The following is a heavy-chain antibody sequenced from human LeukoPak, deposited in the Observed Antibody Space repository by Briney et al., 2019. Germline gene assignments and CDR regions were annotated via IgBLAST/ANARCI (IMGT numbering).Heavy chain of an antibody. CDR1: GDTVSTSSAV. CDR3: ATRLSGTLYTFDI. Sequence: SQTLSLTCVISGDTVSTSSAVWNWIRQSPSRGLEWLGRTYYRSRWYSEYAVSVKGRIDTSPDTSKNQISLQLNSVTPDDTAVYYCATRLSGTLYTFDIWGQGTVVTVSS. D-gene: IGHD1-26*01. J-gene: IGHJ3*02. CDR2: TYYRSRWYS. V-gene: IGHV6-1*01.